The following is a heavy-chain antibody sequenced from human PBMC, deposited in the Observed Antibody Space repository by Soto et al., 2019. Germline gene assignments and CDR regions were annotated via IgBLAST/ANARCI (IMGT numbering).Heavy chain of an antibody. J-gene: IGHJ6*02. CDR2: ISYDGSNK. V-gene: IGHV3-30*18. CDR3: AKDGVDVVVVAATWGLDV. D-gene: IGHD2-15*01. CDR1: GFTFSRYG. Sequence: QVQLVESGGGVVQPGRSLRLSCAASGFTFSRYGMHWVRQAPGKGLEWVAVISYDGSNKYYADSVKGRFTISRDNSKNKLYLQMNSLRAEDTAVYYCAKDGVDVVVVAATWGLDVWGQGTTVTVSS.